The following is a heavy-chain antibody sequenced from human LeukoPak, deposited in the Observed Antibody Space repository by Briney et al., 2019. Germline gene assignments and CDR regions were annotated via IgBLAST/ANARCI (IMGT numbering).Heavy chain of an antibody. J-gene: IGHJ4*02. Sequence: GGSLRLSCAASGFSYSSYAMTWFRQAPGKGLEWVSAISDSGTSTYYADSVKGRFSISRDNSKNTLYLQMNSLRADDTAVYYCAKEVYSSSSGFRFDYWGQGTLVTVSS. CDR1: GFSYSSYA. CDR3: AKEVYSSSSGFRFDY. V-gene: IGHV3-23*01. CDR2: ISDSGTST. D-gene: IGHD6-6*01.